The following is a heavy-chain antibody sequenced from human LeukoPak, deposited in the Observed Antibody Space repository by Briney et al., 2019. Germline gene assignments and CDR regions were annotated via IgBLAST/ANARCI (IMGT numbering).Heavy chain of an antibody. J-gene: IGHJ5*02. D-gene: IGHD6-6*01. CDR2: IYYSGST. CDR1: GGSISSSSYY. CDR3: ARRGGIAARRRAWFDP. Sequence: SETLSLTCTVSGGSISSSSYYWGWIRQPPGKGLEWIGSIYYSGSTYYNPSLKSRVTISVDTSKNQFSLKLSSVTAADTAVYYCARRGGIAARRRAWFDPWGQGTLVTVSS. V-gene: IGHV4-39*01.